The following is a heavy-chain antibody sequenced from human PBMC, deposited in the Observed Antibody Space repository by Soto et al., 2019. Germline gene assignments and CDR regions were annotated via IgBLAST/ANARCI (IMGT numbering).Heavy chain of an antibody. J-gene: IGHJ4*02. CDR1: GYTFTSYG. CDR2: ISAHNGNT. CDR3: ARGRYGDY. Sequence: QVHLVQSGAEVKKPGASVKVSCKASGYTFTSYGITWVRQAPGQGLEWMGWISAHNGNTDYAQKLQGRVIVTRDTSPSTASMGLRSLRSDDTAVYYCARGRYGDYWGQGARVTVSS. D-gene: IGHD1-1*01. V-gene: IGHV1-18*01.